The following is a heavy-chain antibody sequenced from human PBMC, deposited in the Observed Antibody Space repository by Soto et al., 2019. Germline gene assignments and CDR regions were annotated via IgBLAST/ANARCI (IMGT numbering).Heavy chain of an antibody. CDR2: ISYDGGHK. CDR3: ARVKTDYSNPRGPFFFYGMDV. D-gene: IGHD4-4*01. J-gene: IGHJ6*02. Sequence: QVQLVESGGGVVHPERSLRLSCSASDFTFSSYAMHWVRQAPGKGLEWVAGISYDGGHKFYGDSVRGRFTISRDSSKTTVFLQMNSLRPEDTAAYYCARVKTDYSNPRGPFFFYGMDVWGQGTTVTVSS. V-gene: IGHV3-30-3*01. CDR1: DFTFSSYA.